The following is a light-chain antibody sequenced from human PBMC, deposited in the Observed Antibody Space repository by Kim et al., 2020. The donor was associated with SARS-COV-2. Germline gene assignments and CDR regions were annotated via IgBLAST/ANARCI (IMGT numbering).Light chain of an antibody. CDR1: QSIRSTY. V-gene: IGKV3-20*01. J-gene: IGKJ2*01. CDR3: QQYGDSQYT. CDR2: GAS. Sequence: SPGERATLSCRASQSIRSTYLAWYQQKPGQAPRLLIYGASSRATGIPDRFSGSGSETDFTLTISRLEPEDFAVYYCQQYGDSQYTFGQGTKVDIK.